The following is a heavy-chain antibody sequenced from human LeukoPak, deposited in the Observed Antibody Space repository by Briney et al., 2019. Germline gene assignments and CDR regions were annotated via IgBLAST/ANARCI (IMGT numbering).Heavy chain of an antibody. D-gene: IGHD2-21*02. J-gene: IGHJ6*02. Sequence: ASVKVSCKASGYTFTGYYMHWVRQAPGQGLEWMGWISAYNGNTNYAQKLQGRVTMTTDTSTSTAYMELRSLRSDDTAVYYCARDLGIVVVTATPYYYYYGMDVWAKGPRSPSP. CDR2: ISAYNGNT. CDR3: ARDLGIVVVTATPYYYYYGMDV. V-gene: IGHV1-18*04. CDR1: GYTFTGYY.